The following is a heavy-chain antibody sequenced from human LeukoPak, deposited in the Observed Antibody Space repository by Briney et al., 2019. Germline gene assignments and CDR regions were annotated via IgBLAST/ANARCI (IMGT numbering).Heavy chain of an antibody. V-gene: IGHV4-39*07. CDR2: NYYSGST. CDR1: GGTISSNSYY. Sequence: SETLSLTCAASGGTISSNSYYWGWIRQPPGKGLEWIGSNYYSGSTYYNPSLKSRVTISVDTSKIQFSLKLSSVTAADTAVYYCASIRRDYYYYMDVWGKGTTVTVSS. CDR3: ASIRRDYYYYMDV. J-gene: IGHJ6*03.